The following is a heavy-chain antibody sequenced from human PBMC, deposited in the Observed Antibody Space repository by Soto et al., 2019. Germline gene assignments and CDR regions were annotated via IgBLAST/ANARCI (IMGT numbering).Heavy chain of an antibody. CDR3: AKGYGPGSYYDY. J-gene: IGHJ4*02. D-gene: IGHD3-10*01. CDR2: VTSSGFST. V-gene: IGHV3-23*01. CDR1: GFSFRSFA. Sequence: DVQLLESGGGLVQSGGTLRLSCAASGFSFRSFAMGWVRQAPGKGLEWVSSVTSSGFSTYYADSVRVRFTMSRDNSYNTLHLQMNSLRAEDTAVYYCAKGYGPGSYYDYWGQGTLVTVS.